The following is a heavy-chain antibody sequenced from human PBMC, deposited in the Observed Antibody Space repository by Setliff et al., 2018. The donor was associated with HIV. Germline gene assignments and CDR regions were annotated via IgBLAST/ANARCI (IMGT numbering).Heavy chain of an antibody. V-gene: IGHV5-10-1*01. D-gene: IGHD3-10*01. CDR3: ARLFSYGSGSYHADH. CDR1: GYEFSTYW. Sequence: LGESLKISCKVSGYEFSTYWITWVRQMPGKGLEWMGRIDPSDSYINYSPSFQGHVTMSTDESTSTAYLQWGSLRASDSATYYCARLFSYGSGSYHADHWGQGTLVTVSS. CDR2: IDPSDSYI. J-gene: IGHJ4*02.